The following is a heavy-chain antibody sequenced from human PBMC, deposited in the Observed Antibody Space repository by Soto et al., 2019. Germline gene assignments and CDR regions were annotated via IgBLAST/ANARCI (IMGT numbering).Heavy chain of an antibody. CDR2: ISYDGSNK. CDR1: GFTFSSYG. CDR3: AKGGSWDSSGWYNGTPYYYYGMDV. V-gene: IGHV3-30*18. Sequence: GGSLRLSCAASGFTFSSYGMHWVRQAPGKGLEWVAVISYDGSNKYYADSVKGRFTISRDNSKNTLYLQMNSLRAEDTAVYYCAKGGSWDSSGWYNGTPYYYYGMDVWGQGTTVTVSS. J-gene: IGHJ6*02. D-gene: IGHD6-19*01.